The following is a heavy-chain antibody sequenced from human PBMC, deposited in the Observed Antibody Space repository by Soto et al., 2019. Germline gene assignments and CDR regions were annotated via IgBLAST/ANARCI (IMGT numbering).Heavy chain of an antibody. V-gene: IGHV4-30-4*01. D-gene: IGHD5-18*01. CDR2: IYNSGSS. CDR1: GRSISSGDYR. J-gene: IGHJ4*01. CDR3: ARELSGYSYGPGEVY. Sequence: PSETLSLTCTVSGRSISSGDYRWRWIRQPPGKGLEWIGHIYNSGSSNYTPSLRSRVTISVDSSKNQFSLKLSSVTDAETAVYYCARELSGYSYGPGEVYWGRGTLVTVS.